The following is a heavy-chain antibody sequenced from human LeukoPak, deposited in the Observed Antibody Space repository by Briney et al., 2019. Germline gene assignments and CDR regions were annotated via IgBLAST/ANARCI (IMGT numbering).Heavy chain of an antibody. CDR3: AIDDVVAVIRRGFDF. CDR1: GGSVSGYY. D-gene: IGHD3-10*01. J-gene: IGHJ4*02. Sequence: PSETLSLTCTVSGGSVSGYYWSWIRRPPGRGLEWIAYIFYSGTTLYSPSLKSRVTMSVDTSANQFSLMLSSVTAADTAVYYCAIDDVVAVIRRGFDFWGQGILVT. V-gene: IGHV4-59*02. CDR2: IFYSGTT.